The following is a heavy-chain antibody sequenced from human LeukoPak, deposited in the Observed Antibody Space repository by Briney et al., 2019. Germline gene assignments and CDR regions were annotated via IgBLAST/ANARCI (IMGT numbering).Heavy chain of an antibody. CDR2: ISYDGSNK. CDR1: GFTFSSYA. CDR3: ARWGYDSSGYYRVDY. J-gene: IGHJ4*02. D-gene: IGHD3-22*01. V-gene: IGHV3-30-3*01. Sequence: GRSLRLSCAASGFTFSSYAMHWVRQAPGKGLEWVAVISYDGSNKYYADSVKGRFTISRDNSKNTLYLQMNSLRAEDTAVYYCARWGYDSSGYYRVDYWGQGTLVTVSS.